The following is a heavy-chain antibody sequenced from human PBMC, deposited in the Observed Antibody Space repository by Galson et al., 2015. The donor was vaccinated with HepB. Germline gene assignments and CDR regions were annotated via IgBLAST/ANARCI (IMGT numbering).Heavy chain of an antibody. CDR3: ARDTLFMVRGVITGNYYGMDV. D-gene: IGHD3-10*01. CDR2: ISSSSSYI. Sequence: SLRLSCAASGFTFSSYSMNWVRQAPGKGLEWVSSISSSSSYIYYADSVKGRFTISRDNAKNSLYLQMNSLRAEDTAVYYCARDTLFMVRGVITGNYYGMDVWGQGTTVTVSS. J-gene: IGHJ6*02. V-gene: IGHV3-21*01. CDR1: GFTFSSYS.